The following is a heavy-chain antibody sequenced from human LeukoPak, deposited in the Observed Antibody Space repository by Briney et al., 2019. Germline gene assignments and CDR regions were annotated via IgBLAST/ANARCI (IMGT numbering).Heavy chain of an antibody. V-gene: IGHV3-7*01. CDR3: ATSQTTSGRYGNAFDI. D-gene: IGHD6-19*01. CDR2: IKEDGREK. Sequence: GGSLRLSCVGSGFVFTSFWMSWVRRAPGKGPEWVANIKEDGREKYYVDSVKGRFTISRDNAKNSLDLQMNNLRVEDTAVYYCATSQTTSGRYGNAFDIWGQGTTVTVSS. J-gene: IGHJ3*02. CDR1: GFVFTSFW.